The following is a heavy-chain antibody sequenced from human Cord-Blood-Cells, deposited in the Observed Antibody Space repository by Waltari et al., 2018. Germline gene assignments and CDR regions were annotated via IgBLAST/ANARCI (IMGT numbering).Heavy chain of an antibody. CDR2: INHSGST. J-gene: IGHJ4*02. CDR3: ARVGSSGWYFDY. CDR1: GGSFSGYY. Sequence: QVQLQQWGAGLLKPSETLSLTCAVYGGSFSGYYWSWIRQPPGKGLEWIGEINHSGSTNYNPSLKSRFTISVDTSKNQFSLKLSSVTAADTAVYYCARVGSSGWYFDYWGQGTLVTVSS. V-gene: IGHV4-34*01. D-gene: IGHD6-19*01.